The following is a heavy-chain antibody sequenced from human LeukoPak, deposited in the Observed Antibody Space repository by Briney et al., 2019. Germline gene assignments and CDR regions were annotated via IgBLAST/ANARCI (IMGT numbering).Heavy chain of an antibody. V-gene: IGHV3-53*01. Sequence: PSETLSLTCAVYGGSFSGYYWSWVRQAPGKGLEWVSVIYSGGSTYYADSVKGRFTISRDNSKNTLYLQMNSLRAEDTAVYYCVGASRSGYFDYWGQGTLVTVSS. CDR1: GGSFSGYY. D-gene: IGHD3-10*01. CDR2: IYSGGST. J-gene: IGHJ4*02. CDR3: VGASRSGYFDY.